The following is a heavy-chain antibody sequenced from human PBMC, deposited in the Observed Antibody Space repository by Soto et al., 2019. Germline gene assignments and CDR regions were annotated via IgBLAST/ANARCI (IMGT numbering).Heavy chain of an antibody. D-gene: IGHD3-22*01. CDR2: TSYSGST. Sequence: TCTVSGGSISSRGYYWSWIRQHPGKGLEWIGYTSYSGSTYDSPSLKSRVTISADTSKNQFSLKLSSVTAADTAVYYCARAIGSSGYTVDYWGQGSQVTVSS. CDR1: GGSISSRGYY. CDR3: ARAIGSSGYTVDY. V-gene: IGHV4-31*03. J-gene: IGHJ4*02.